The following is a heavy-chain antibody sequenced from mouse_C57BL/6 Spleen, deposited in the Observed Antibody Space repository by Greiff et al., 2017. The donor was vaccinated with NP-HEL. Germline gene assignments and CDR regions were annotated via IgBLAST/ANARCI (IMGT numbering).Heavy chain of an antibody. CDR2: FHPYNDDT. V-gene: IGHV1-47*01. CDR1: GYTFTTYP. CDR3: AVTTVVRAMDY. Sequence: QVQLQQSGAELVKPVSSAQLPFKPSGYTFTTYPIEWMKQNHGKSLEWIGNFHPYNDDTKYNEKFKGKATLTVEKSSSTVYLELSRLTSDDSAVYYCAVTTVVRAMDYWGQGTSVTVSS. D-gene: IGHD1-1*01. J-gene: IGHJ4*01.